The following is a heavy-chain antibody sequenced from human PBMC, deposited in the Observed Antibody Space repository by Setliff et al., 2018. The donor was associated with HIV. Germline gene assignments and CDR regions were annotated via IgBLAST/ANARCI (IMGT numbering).Heavy chain of an antibody. CDR2: IHHSGTT. J-gene: IGHJ4*02. D-gene: IGHD1-26*01. CDR1: GGSISSGYY. V-gene: IGHV4-38-2*02. CDR3: ARVPHRVVGTTTLLYHFDY. Sequence: SETLSLTCTVSGGSISSGYYWAWIRQSPGKGLDWIGSIHHSGTTYYNPSLKSRVTISVDTTTNQVSLQVNSVTAVDTAVYYCARVPHRVVGTTTLLYHFDYWGLGTLVTSPQ.